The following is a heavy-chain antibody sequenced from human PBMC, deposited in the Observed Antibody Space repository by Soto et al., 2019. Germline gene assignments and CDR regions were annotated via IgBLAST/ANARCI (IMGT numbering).Heavy chain of an antibody. Sequence: ASVKVSCKASGYTFTSYGISWVRQARGQGLEWMGWISAYNGNTNYAQKLQGRVTMTTDTSTSTAYMELRSLRSDDTAVYYCARDSSPYYDSSGYLGWFDPWGQGTLVTVSS. J-gene: IGHJ5*02. CDR1: GYTFTSYG. CDR2: ISAYNGNT. V-gene: IGHV1-18*01. CDR3: ARDSSPYYDSSGYLGWFDP. D-gene: IGHD3-22*01.